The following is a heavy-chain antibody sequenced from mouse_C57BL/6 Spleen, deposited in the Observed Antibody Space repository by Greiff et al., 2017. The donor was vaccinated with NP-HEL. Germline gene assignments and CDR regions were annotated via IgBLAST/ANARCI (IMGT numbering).Heavy chain of an antibody. V-gene: IGHV5-4*01. D-gene: IGHD1-1*01. CDR3: ARGDPHYYGSSYGYFDV. CDR1: GFTFSSYA. CDR2: ISDGGSYT. J-gene: IGHJ1*03. Sequence: DVHLVESGGGLVKPGGSLKLSCAASGFTFSSYAMSWVRQTPEKRLEWVATISDGGSYTYYPDNVKGRFTISRDNAKNNLYLQMSHLKSEDTAMYYCARGDPHYYGSSYGYFDVWGTGTTVTVSS.